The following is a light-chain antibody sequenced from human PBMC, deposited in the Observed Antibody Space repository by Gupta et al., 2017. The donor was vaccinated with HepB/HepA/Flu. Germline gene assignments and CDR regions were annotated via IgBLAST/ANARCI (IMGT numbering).Light chain of an antibody. CDR1: SSDVGNYNY. J-gene: IGLJ2*01. CDR3: SSYTRSSAHVV. V-gene: IGLV2-14*03. Sequence: QSALTQPASVSGSPGPAITISCTGTSSDVGNYNYVFWYQQHPGKAPNLLIYDVSDRPSGVSDRFSGSKSGNTAPLTIAGLQAEDGADYHCSSYTRSSAHVVFGGGTKLTVL. CDR2: DVS.